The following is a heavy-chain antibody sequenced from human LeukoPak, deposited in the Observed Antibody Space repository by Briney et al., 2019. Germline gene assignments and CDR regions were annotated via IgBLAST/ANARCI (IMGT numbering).Heavy chain of an antibody. CDR3: ARVDGSPDY. J-gene: IGHJ4*02. Sequence: ASVKVSCKASGYTFTGYYMHWVRQAPGQGLEWMGWINPNSGGTNYAQKFQDRVTITRDTSISTVYMELSSLRSEDTAVYFCARVDGSPDYWGQGTLVTVSS. CDR1: GYTFTGYY. CDR2: INPNSGGT. V-gene: IGHV1-2*02. D-gene: IGHD2-15*01.